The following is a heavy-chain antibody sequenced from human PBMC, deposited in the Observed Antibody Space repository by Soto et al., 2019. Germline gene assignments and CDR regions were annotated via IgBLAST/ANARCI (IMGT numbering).Heavy chain of an antibody. V-gene: IGHV1-3*01. Sequence: ASVKVSCKASGYTFTSYAMHWVRQAPGQRLEWMGWINAGNGNTKYSQKFQGRVTITRDTSASTAYMELSSLRSEDTAVYYCAGGVDPCGGDCHPTWDFDYWGQGTLVTVSS. D-gene: IGHD2-21*02. CDR2: INAGNGNT. CDR1: GYTFTSYA. J-gene: IGHJ4*02. CDR3: AGGVDPCGGDCHPTWDFDY.